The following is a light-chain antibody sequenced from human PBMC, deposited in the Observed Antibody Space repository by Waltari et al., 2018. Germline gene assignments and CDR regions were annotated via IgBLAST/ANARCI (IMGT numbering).Light chain of an antibody. V-gene: IGKV1-5*03. J-gene: IGKJ4*01. CDR3: QQYFNTPIT. CDR1: QSISSW. Sequence: DIQMTQSPSTLSASVGDRVIITCRASQSISSWLAWYQQKPGKAPKLLIYEASTLESGVPSRFSGSGSGTEFTLTISGLQAEDVAVYYCQQYFNTPITFGGGTKVEIK. CDR2: EAS.